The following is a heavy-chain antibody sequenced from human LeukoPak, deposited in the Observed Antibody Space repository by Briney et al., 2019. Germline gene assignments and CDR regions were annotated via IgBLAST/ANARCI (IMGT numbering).Heavy chain of an antibody. D-gene: IGHD3-10*01. CDR2: IIPIFGTA. J-gene: IGHJ5*02. V-gene: IGHV1-69*13. CDR1: GGTFSSYA. Sequence: SVKVSCKASGGTFSSYAISWVRQAPEQGLEWMGGIIPIFGTANYAQKFQGRVTITADESTSTAYMELSSLRSEDTAVYYCARGGDSSGSYSLNWFDPWGQGTLVTVSS. CDR3: ARGGDSSGSYSLNWFDP.